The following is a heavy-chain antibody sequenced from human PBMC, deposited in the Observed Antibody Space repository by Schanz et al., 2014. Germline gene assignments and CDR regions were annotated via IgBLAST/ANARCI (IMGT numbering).Heavy chain of an antibody. V-gene: IGHV3-NL1*01. CDR1: GFTFSSYG. D-gene: IGHD6-19*01. CDR3: AKCIGWYGRCAFDI. Sequence: QVQLVESGGGVVQPGRSLRLSCAASGFTFSSYGMHWVRQVPGKGLEWVAVIYSGGSTFYTDSVKGRFTISRDNSKNTLYPQMNSLIAEDTAVYYCAKCIGWYGRCAFDIWGQGTMVTVSS. J-gene: IGHJ3*02. CDR2: IYSGGST.